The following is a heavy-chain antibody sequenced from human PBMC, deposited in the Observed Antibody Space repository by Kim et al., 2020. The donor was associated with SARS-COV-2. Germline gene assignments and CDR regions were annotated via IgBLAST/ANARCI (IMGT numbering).Heavy chain of an antibody. D-gene: IGHD6-19*01. V-gene: IGHV1-18*01. J-gene: IGHJ6*03. CDR1: GYTFANNG. Sequence: ASVKVSCKASGYTFANNGITWVRQAPGQGLERMGWISPYNGATSYAQKFQGRVTLTTDTSTTTASMDLRSLTSDDTAMYYCARFASGWYVPPHNYFYYYMDVWGKGTAVTVSS. CDR2: ISPYNGAT. CDR3: ARFASGWYVPPHNYFYYYMDV.